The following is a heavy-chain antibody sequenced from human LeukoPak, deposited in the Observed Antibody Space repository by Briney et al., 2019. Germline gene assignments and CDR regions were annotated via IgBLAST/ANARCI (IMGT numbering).Heavy chain of an antibody. CDR1: GGSISSSSYY. J-gene: IGHJ4*02. CDR3: ARAPKLFNYFDY. D-gene: IGHD2-15*01. CDR2: IYYSGST. Sequence: NPSEALSLTCTVSGGSISSSSYYWGWIRQPPGKGLEWIGSIYYSGSTYYNPSLKSRVTISVDTSKNQFSLKLSSVTAADTAVYYCARAPKLFNYFDYWGQGTLVTVSS. V-gene: IGHV4-39*01.